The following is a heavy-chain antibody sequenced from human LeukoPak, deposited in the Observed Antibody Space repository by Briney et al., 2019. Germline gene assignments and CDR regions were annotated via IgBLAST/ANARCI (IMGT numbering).Heavy chain of an antibody. J-gene: IGHJ4*02. D-gene: IGHD3-10*01. Sequence: KASETLSLTCAVSGGSISSNSYYWGWIRQPPGKGLEWIGSIYYSGSTYYNPSLKSRVTISVDTSKNQFSLKLSFVTAADTAVYYCARTRYYYNSRSYGAPYYFDYWGQGTLVTVSS. V-gene: IGHV4-39*01. CDR3: ARTRYYYNSRSYGAPYYFDY. CDR2: IYYSGST. CDR1: GGSISSNSYY.